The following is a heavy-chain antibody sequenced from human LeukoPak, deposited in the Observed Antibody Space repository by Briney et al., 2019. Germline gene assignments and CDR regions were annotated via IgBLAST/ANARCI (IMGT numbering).Heavy chain of an antibody. J-gene: IGHJ4*02. CDR1: GFTFSGYG. Sequence: PGGSLRLSCAASGFTFSGYGMHWVRQAPGKGLEWVAVIWFDGSNKYYADSVKGRFTISRDNSKNTLYLQMNSLRAEDTAMYYCASSYSGYAWGDDWGQGTLVSVSS. V-gene: IGHV3-33*01. D-gene: IGHD5-12*01. CDR3: ASSYSGYAWGDD. CDR2: IWFDGSNK.